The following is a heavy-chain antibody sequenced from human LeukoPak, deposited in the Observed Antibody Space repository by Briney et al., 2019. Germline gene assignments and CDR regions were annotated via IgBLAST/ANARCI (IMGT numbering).Heavy chain of an antibody. CDR3: ARYYYDSSGKSY. J-gene: IGHJ4*02. V-gene: IGHV4-59*12. CDR2: ISYSGST. CDR1: GGSISNYY. D-gene: IGHD3-22*01. Sequence: SETLSLTCTVSGGSISNYYWSWIRQTPGKGLEWIGYISYSGSTNYNPSLKSRVTISVDRSKNQFSLKLSSVTAADTAVYYCARYYYDSSGKSYWGQGTLVTVSS.